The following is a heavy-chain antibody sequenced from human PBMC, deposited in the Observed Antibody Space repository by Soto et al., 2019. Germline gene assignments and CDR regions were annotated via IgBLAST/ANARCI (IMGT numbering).Heavy chain of an antibody. CDR2: IKQDGSEK. V-gene: IGHV3-7*01. CDR1: GFTFSSYW. CDR3: ARDGSLGGRLITIFDSAVYYYYGMDV. D-gene: IGHD3-9*01. J-gene: IGHJ6*02. Sequence: EVQLVESGGGLVQPGGSLRLSCAASGFTFSSYWMSWVRQAPGKGLEWVANIKQDGSEKYYVDSVKGRFTISRDNAKNSLYLQMNSRRAEDTAVYYCARDGSLGGRLITIFDSAVYYYYGMDVWAKGPRSPSP.